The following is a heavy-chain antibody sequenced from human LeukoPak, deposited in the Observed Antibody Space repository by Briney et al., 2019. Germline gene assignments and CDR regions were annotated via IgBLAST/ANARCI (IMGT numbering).Heavy chain of an antibody. J-gene: IGHJ3*02. CDR2: ISSSSSYI. CDR1: GFTFSSYS. CDR3: ARGMSYCNGGSCAPQDAFDI. Sequence: GGSLRLSCAASGFTFSSYSMNWVRQAPGKGLEWVSSISSSSSYIYYADSVKGRFTISRDNAKNSLYLQMNSLRAEDTAVYYCARGMSYCNGGSCAPQDAFDIWGQGTMVTVSS. D-gene: IGHD2-15*01. V-gene: IGHV3-21*01.